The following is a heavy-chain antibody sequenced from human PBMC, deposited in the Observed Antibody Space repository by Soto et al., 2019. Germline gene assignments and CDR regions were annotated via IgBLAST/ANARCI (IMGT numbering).Heavy chain of an antibody. J-gene: IGHJ5*02. D-gene: IGHD4-17*01. V-gene: IGHV3-30-3*01. CDR1: GFSFSSYV. CDR2: ISYDGSNK. CDR3: ARTTVVTSNWFDP. Sequence: QVQLVESGGGVVQPGRSLRLSCAASGFSFSSYVMHWVRQAPGKGLEWVAAISYDGSNKYYADSVKGRFTISRDNSKITLYLQMDSLRAEDTAVYYCARTTVVTSNWFDPWGQGTLVTVSP.